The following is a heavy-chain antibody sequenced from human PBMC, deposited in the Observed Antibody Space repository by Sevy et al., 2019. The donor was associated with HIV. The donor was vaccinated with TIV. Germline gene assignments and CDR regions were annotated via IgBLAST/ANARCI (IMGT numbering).Heavy chain of an antibody. D-gene: IGHD3-9*01. V-gene: IGHV3-23*01. J-gene: IGHJ4*02. CDR1: GFTFSSHA. CDR3: AKGSDYDILTGFRNFDF. Sequence: GGSLRLSCAASGFTFSSHAMSWVRQAPGKGLEWVSDISGSGVSTYYADSVKGRFTISRDNSKNTLYLQMYSLRAEDTAVYYCAKGSDYDILTGFRNFDFWAQGALVTVSS. CDR2: ISGSGVST.